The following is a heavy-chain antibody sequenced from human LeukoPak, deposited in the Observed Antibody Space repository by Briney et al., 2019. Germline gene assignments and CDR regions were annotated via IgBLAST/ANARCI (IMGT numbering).Heavy chain of an antibody. J-gene: IGHJ2*01. Sequence: ASVKVSCKASGYTFTSYDINWVRQATGQGLEWMGWMNPNSGNTGYAQKFQGRVSMTRNTSIRTAYMELSSLRSEDTAVYYCARGHAGAVVRFWYFDLWGRGTLVTVSS. CDR2: MNPNSGNT. D-gene: IGHD4-23*01. CDR3: ARGHAGAVVRFWYFDL. V-gene: IGHV1-8*01. CDR1: GYTFTSYD.